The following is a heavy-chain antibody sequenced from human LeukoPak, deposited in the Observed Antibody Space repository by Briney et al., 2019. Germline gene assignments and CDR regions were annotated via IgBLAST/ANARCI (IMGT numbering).Heavy chain of an antibody. CDR2: IYPGDSDT. J-gene: IGHJ5*02. D-gene: IGHD6-19*01. Sequence: PGESLKISCKGSGYSFTSYWIGWVRQMPGKGLEWMGIIYPGDSDTRYSPSFQGQVTISADKSISTAYLQWSSLKASDTAMYYCARRGTYSSGWYNMGSTEDDWFDPWGQGTLVTVSS. CDR1: GYSFTSYW. CDR3: ARRGTYSSGWYNMGSTEDDWFDP. V-gene: IGHV5-51*03.